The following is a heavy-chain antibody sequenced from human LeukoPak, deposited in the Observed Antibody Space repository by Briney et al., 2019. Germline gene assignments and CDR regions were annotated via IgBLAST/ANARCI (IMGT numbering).Heavy chain of an antibody. V-gene: IGHV3-7*01. CDR2: IKQDGSEK. CDR1: GFSFTTYW. J-gene: IGHJ6*03. D-gene: IGHD6-6*01. Sequence: PGGSLRLSCAASGFSFTTYWMSWVRQAPGKGLEWVANIKQDGSEKYYVDSVKGRFTISRDNAKNSLYLQMNSLRAEDTAVYYCARADSSIAARLSRSSIFNYYYYMDVWGNGTTVTVSS. CDR3: ARADSSIAARLSRSSIFNYYYYMDV.